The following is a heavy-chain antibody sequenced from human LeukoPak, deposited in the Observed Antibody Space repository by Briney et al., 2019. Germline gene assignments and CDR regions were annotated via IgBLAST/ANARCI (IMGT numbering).Heavy chain of an antibody. CDR1: GYTSTSYY. CDR2: INPSGDST. D-gene: IGHD2-15*01. J-gene: IGHJ5*02. V-gene: IGHV1-46*01. CDR3: ARDGYCSGGSRYDWFDP. Sequence: ASVKVSCKASGYTSTSYYMHWVRQAPGQGLEWMGIINPSGDSTSYAQKFQGRVTMTRDTSTSTVYMELSSLRSEDTAVYYCARDGYCSGGSRYDWFDPWGQGTLVTVSS.